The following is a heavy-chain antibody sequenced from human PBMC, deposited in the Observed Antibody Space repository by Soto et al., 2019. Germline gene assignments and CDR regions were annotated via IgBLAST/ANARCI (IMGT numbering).Heavy chain of an antibody. J-gene: IGHJ4*02. CDR3: VCEIFGVVGSAFDY. CDR2: ISYDGSGK. D-gene: IGHD3-3*01. CDR1: GFTFSRYG. Sequence: QVELVESGGGVVQPGRSLRLSCAASGFTFSRYGMHWVRQAPGKGLEWVAVISYDGSGKYYADSVKCRFTISKDSSKNTLYLQMNSLRPEDTAVYYCVCEIFGVVGSAFDYWGQGTQVTVSS. V-gene: IGHV3-30-3*01.